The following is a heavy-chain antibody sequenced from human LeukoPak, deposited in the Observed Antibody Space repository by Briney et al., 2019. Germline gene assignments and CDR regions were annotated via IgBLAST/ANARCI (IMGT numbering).Heavy chain of an antibody. J-gene: IGHJ3*02. CDR1: GDSMNSHY. D-gene: IGHD4-17*01. Sequence: SETLSLTCTVSGDSMNSHYWSWIRQPPGKGLEWIGYIPYIGSSNYNPSLKSRVTISVDTSKNQFSLRLSSVTAADTAVYYCARDPTTVTKGLDIWGQGTMVTVSS. CDR3: ARDPTTVTKGLDI. CDR2: IPYIGSS. V-gene: IGHV4-59*11.